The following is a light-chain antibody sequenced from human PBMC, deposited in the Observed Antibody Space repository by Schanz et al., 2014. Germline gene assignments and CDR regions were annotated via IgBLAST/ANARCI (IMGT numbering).Light chain of an antibody. Sequence: QSALTQPASLSGSPGQSITISCTGTSSDVGSFDLVSWYQQHPGEAPKLIIYDVGDRPSGVSNRFSGSGSGNTASLTISGLQAEDEADYYCSSYTRSSTQVFGGGTKLTVL. CDR2: DVG. CDR3: SSYTRSSTQV. V-gene: IGLV2-14*02. J-gene: IGLJ3*02. CDR1: SSDVGSFDL.